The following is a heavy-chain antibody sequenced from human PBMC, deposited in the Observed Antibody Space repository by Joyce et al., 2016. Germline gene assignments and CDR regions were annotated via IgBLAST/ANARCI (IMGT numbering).Heavy chain of an antibody. D-gene: IGHD6-25*01. V-gene: IGHV3-30*18. CDR1: GLTLSNYG. Sequence: QVQLVESGGGVVQHGRSLRLSCAASGLTLSNYGVHWVRQAPGKGLEWVAVISDDGIYKYYADSVKGRFTISRDNSKNTVFLEMNSLRTEDTAVYYCAKILTATYSSGWFLDYWGQGTLVTVSS. CDR3: AKILTATYSSGWFLDY. CDR2: ISDDGIYK. J-gene: IGHJ4*02.